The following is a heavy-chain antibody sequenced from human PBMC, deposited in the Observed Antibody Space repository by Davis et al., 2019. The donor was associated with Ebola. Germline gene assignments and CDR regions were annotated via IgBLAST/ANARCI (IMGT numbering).Heavy chain of an antibody. D-gene: IGHD3-3*01. CDR2: IKHDGTEK. CDR1: GFTFSSFW. V-gene: IGHV3-7*01. J-gene: IGHJ4*02. Sequence: PGGSLRLSCAASGFTFSSFWMTWVRQAPGMGLQWVANIKHDGTEKHYVDSVKGRFTISRDNAKNSLYLQMNSLRAEDTAVYYCARDFTIFGVPWGQGTLVTVSS. CDR3: ARDFTIFGVP.